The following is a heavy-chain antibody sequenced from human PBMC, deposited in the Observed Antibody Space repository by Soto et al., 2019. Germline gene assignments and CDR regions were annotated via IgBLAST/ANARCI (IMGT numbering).Heavy chain of an antibody. CDR1: GFTFSSYG. J-gene: IGHJ2*01. V-gene: IGHV3-72*01. D-gene: IGHD3-10*01. CDR3: ARDGSLRGDFDL. CDR2: TRNKANSYTT. Sequence: GGSLRLSCAASGFTFSSYGMSWVRQAPGKGLEWVGRTRNKANSYTTEYAASVKGRFTISRDDSKNSLYLQMNSLKTEDTAVYYCARDGSLRGDFDLWGRGTLVTVSS.